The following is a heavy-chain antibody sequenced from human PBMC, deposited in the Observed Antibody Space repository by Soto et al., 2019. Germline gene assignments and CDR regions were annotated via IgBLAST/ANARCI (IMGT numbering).Heavy chain of an antibody. V-gene: IGHV3-23*01. CDR2: ISANGRGT. CDR1: GFSFSTYP. D-gene: IGHD3-16*01. CDR3: VKKRSNDRPNYDHFDY. J-gene: IGHJ4*02. Sequence: HPGGSLRLSCATSGFSFSTYPMSWVRQAPGKGLEWVTAISANGRGTSYADSVKGRFTILRDNSRNTLFLQMNSLRADDTAVYFCVKKRSNDRPNYDHFDYWGQGTLVTVSS.